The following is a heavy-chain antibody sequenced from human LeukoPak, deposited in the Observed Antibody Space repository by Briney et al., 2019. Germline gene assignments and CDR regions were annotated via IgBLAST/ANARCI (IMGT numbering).Heavy chain of an antibody. CDR1: GFTFSSYG. J-gene: IGHJ6*02. CDR2: ISYDGSNK. D-gene: IGHD5-24*01. Sequence: GGSLRLSCAASGFTFSSYGMHWVRQAPGKGLEWVAVISYDGSNKYYADSVKGRFTISRDNSKNTLYVEVNRLSAEDTAVYFCARDHPQFVQLSGANIPNGMDVWGQGTTVIVS. CDR3: ARDHPQFVQLSGANIPNGMDV. V-gene: IGHV3-30*03.